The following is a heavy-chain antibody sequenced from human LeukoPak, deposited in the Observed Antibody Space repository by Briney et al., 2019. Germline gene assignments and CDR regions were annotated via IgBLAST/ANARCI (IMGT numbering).Heavy chain of an antibody. CDR1: RFTLSNYW. V-gene: IGHV3-7*01. CDR2: IKQDGSET. Sequence: GGSLRLSCAASRFTLSNYWMSWVRQAPGKGLEWVANIKQDGSETYYVDSVKGRFTISRDNAKNSLYLQMNSLRAEDTAVYYCARDTRTGATTKFDYWGQGTLVTVSS. J-gene: IGHJ4*02. D-gene: IGHD5-12*01. CDR3: ARDTRTGATTKFDY.